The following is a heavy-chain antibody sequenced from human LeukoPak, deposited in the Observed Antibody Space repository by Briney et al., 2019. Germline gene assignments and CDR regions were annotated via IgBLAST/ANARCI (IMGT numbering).Heavy chain of an antibody. D-gene: IGHD2-21*01. J-gene: IGHJ4*02. Sequence: ASMKVSCKASGYTFTGYYIHWVRQAPGQGLEWMGRINPDSGDTDYAQKFQGRVTMTSDTSISTAYMELSRLRSDDTAVYYCARVPIVVLEPGDYWGQGTLVTVSS. CDR3: ARVPIVVLEPGDY. CDR2: INPDSGDT. CDR1: GYTFTGYY. V-gene: IGHV1-2*06.